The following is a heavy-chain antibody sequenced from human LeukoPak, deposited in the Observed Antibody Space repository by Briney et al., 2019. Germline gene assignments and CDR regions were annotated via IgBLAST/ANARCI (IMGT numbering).Heavy chain of an antibody. V-gene: IGHV1-2*02. Sequence: ASVKVSCKASGYTFSAQYIHWVRQAPGQGLEWMGWINPKSGDTNYAQKFQVRVTMTRDTSISTAYMELSRLRSDDTAVYYGAKEGYDGSYFRLDFWGQGTLVTVSS. CDR3: AKEGYDGSYFRLDF. D-gene: IGHD1-26*01. CDR2: INPKSGDT. CDR1: GYTFSAQY. J-gene: IGHJ4*02.